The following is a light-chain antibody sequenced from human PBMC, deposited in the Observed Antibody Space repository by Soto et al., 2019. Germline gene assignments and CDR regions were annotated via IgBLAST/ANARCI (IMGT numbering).Light chain of an antibody. CDR1: SSDVRRYNL. V-gene: IGLV2-23*02. CDR3: CSFAGSSTPYV. CDR2: EVT. J-gene: IGLJ1*01. Sequence: QSVLTQPASVSGSPGQSITISCTGTSSDVRRYNLVSWYQQRPGKAPKLIIYEVTKRPSGVSNRFSGSKSGNTASLTISGLQAEDEADYYCCSFAGSSTPYVFGTGTKVTVL.